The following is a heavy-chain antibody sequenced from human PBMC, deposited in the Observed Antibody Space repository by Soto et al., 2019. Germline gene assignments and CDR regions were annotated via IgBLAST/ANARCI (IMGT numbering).Heavy chain of an antibody. CDR3: ARGTYYSGDNGYYYFDS. CDR1: VFTFSSES. V-gene: IGHV3-48*02. CDR2: ISRTSNTI. D-gene: IGHD3-3*01. J-gene: IGHJ4*02. Sequence: GSLRLSCAASVFTFSSESMIWLRQAPGKGLEWVSFISRTSNTIYYVGSVKGRFTTSRDNGKNLMYLQMNDLRDEDTAVYYCARGTYYSGDNGYYYFDSWGKGTLVTVSS.